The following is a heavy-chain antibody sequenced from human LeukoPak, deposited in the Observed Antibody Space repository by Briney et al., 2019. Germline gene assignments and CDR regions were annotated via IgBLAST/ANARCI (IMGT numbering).Heavy chain of an antibody. CDR1: GGSIRGYY. CDR3: ARGRTRLSWLDP. V-gene: IGHV4-34*01. Sequence: NPSETLSLTCAVSGGSIRGYYWSWVRQSPGKGLEWIGDINQNAGTDYNPSLKGRVTMSIDSSKNQISLNVTAATAADTAIYYCARGRTRLSWLDPWGQGTLVTVSS. CDR2: INQNAGT. D-gene: IGHD6-6*01. J-gene: IGHJ5*02.